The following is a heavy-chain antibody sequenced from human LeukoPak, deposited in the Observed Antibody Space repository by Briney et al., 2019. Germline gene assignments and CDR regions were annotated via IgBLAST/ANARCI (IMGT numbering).Heavy chain of an antibody. D-gene: IGHD6-13*01. V-gene: IGHV1-2*02. Sequence: ASVKVSCKASGYTFTGYYMHWVRQAPGQGLEWMGWINPNSGGTNYAQKFQGRVTMTRDTSISTAYMELSRLRSDDTAVYYCARDDGAAAGYYFDYWGQGTLVTVSS. CDR2: INPNSGGT. CDR1: GYTFTGYY. J-gene: IGHJ4*02. CDR3: ARDDGAAAGYYFDY.